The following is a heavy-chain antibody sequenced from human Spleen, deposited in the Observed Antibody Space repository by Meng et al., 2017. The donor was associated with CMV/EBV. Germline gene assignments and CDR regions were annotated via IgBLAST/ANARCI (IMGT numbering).Heavy chain of an antibody. CDR3: AKDFNWNFSHFDY. J-gene: IGHJ4*02. Sequence: GESLKISCAASGFTFSSYSMNWVRQAPGKGLEWVSSISSSGSYIYYADSLKGRFTVSRDNAKNSLYLQMNSLRAEDTALYYCAKDFNWNFSHFDYWGQGTLVTVSS. D-gene: IGHD1-7*01. CDR1: GFTFSSYS. V-gene: IGHV3-21*01. CDR2: ISSSGSYI.